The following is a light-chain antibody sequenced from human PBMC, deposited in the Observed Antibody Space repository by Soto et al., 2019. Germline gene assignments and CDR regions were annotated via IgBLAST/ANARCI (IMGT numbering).Light chain of an antibody. CDR1: SSNIGAGYD. J-gene: IGLJ1*01. CDR3: QSYDSSLSRSV. CDR2: GNS. Sequence: QSVLTQPPSVSGAPGQRVTISCTGSSSNIGAGYDVHWYQQLPGTAPNLLIYGNSNRPSGVPDRFSGSKSGTSASLAITGLQAEDEADYYCQSYDSSLSRSVFGTGTKLTVL. V-gene: IGLV1-40*01.